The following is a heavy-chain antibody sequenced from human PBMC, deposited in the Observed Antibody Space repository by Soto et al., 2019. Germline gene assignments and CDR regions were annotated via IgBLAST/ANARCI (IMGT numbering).Heavy chain of an antibody. CDR3: VYSSGYSWAFDI. V-gene: IGHV2-5*02. D-gene: IGHD3-22*01. CDR1: GFSLTTSGVG. CDR2: IYWDDDK. J-gene: IGHJ3*02. Sequence: QITLKESGPTLVKPTQTLTLTCTFSGFSLTTSGVGVGWIRQPPGKALEWLALIYWDDDKRYSPSLKSRLTISKDTSKHQVVLTMTNMDPVDTATYYCVYSSGYSWAFDIWGQGTVVIVSS.